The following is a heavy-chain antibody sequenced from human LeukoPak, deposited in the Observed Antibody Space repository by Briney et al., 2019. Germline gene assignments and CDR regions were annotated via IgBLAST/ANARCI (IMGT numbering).Heavy chain of an antibody. V-gene: IGHV4-39*01. CDR1: GGSISSGYYY. CDR3: ARQTGSGLFILP. Sequence: SETLSLTCTVSGGSISSGYYYWARIRQPPGKGLEWIGSIYYSGNTYYNASLKSQVSISIDTSKNQFSLRLTSVTAADTAVYYCARQTGSGLFILPGGQGTLVTVSS. CDR2: IYYSGNT. D-gene: IGHD3/OR15-3a*01. J-gene: IGHJ4*02.